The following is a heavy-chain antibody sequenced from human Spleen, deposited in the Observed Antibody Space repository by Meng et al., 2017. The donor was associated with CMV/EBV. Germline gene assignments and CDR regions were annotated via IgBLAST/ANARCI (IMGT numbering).Heavy chain of an antibody. CDR1: GGSISSYY. J-gene: IGHJ5*02. Sequence: QGQLQESGPGLVNPSEPLSPTCTVSGGSISSYYWSWIRQPAGKGLEWIGRIYTSGSTNYNPSLKSRVTISVDTSKNQFSLKLSSVTAADTAVYYCARDRWAVAGPNWFDPWGQGTLVTVSS. CDR3: ARDRWAVAGPNWFDP. CDR2: IYTSGST. D-gene: IGHD6-19*01. V-gene: IGHV4-4*07.